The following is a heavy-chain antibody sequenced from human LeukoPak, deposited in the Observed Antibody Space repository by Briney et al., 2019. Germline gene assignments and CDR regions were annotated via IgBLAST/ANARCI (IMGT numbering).Heavy chain of an antibody. D-gene: IGHD2-2*01. J-gene: IGHJ5*02. CDR2: ISGSGGST. Sequence: PGGSLRLSCAASGFTFSSYAMSWVRQAPGKGLEWVSAISGSGGSTYYADSVKGRFTISRDNSKNTLYLQMNSLRAEDTAVYYCAKRRLIVVPAAYGGDNWFDPWGQGTLVTVSS. CDR1: GFTFSSYA. V-gene: IGHV3-23*01. CDR3: AKRRLIVVPAAYGGDNWFDP.